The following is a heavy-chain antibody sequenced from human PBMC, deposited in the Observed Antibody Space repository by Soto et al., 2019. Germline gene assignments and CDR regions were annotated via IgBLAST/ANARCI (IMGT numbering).Heavy chain of an antibody. CDR3: AKAVWEWLVPLPYFQH. Sequence: EVQLVESGGGLVQPGRSLRLSCAASGFTFDDYAMHWVRQAPGKGLEWVSGISWNSGSIGYADSVKGRFTISRDNAKNSLYLQMNSLRAEDTALYYCAKAVWEWLVPLPYFQHWGQGTLVTVSS. V-gene: IGHV3-9*01. CDR2: ISWNSGSI. CDR1: GFTFDDYA. J-gene: IGHJ1*01. D-gene: IGHD6-19*01.